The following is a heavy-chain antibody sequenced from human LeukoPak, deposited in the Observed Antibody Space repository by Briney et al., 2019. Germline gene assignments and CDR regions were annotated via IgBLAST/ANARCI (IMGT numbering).Heavy chain of an antibody. Sequence: QPGGCLRLSCAASGFTFSSYWMSWVRQAPGKGLEWVANIKQDGSEKYYVDSVKGRFTISRDNAKNSLYLQMNSLRAEDTAVYYCARQYGPRHFDYWGQGTLVTASS. D-gene: IGHD4-17*01. CDR1: GFTFSSYW. V-gene: IGHV3-7*01. CDR3: ARQYGPRHFDY. J-gene: IGHJ4*02. CDR2: IKQDGSEK.